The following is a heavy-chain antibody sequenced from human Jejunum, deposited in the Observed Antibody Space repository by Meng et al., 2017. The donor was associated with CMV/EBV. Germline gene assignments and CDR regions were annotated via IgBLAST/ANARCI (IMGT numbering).Heavy chain of an antibody. Sequence: ASGFTVNNLALIWVRQAPGKGLEWVSTVSGSGATTYYADSVRGRFTISRDNSRNTLYLQMNRLRADDTAVYFCAKQGYSNDLDYWGQGALVTVSS. V-gene: IGHV3-23*01. J-gene: IGHJ4*02. CDR2: VSGSGATT. D-gene: IGHD4-11*01. CDR1: GFTVNNLA. CDR3: AKQGYSNDLDY.